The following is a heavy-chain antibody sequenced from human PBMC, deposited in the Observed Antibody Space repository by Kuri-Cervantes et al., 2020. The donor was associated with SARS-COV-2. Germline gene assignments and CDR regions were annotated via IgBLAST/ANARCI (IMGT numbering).Heavy chain of an antibody. D-gene: IGHD3-3*01. Sequence: SCAASGFTFSSYGMSWIRQPPGKGLEWIGYIYYSGSTYYNPSLKSRVTISVDTSKNQFSLKLSSVTAADTAVYYCARESLSGDFWSGYYWNHWFDPWGQGTLVTVSS. J-gene: IGHJ5*02. CDR1: GFTFSSYG. CDR3: ARESLSGDFWSGYYWNHWFDP. V-gene: IGHV4-30-4*08. CDR2: IYYSGST.